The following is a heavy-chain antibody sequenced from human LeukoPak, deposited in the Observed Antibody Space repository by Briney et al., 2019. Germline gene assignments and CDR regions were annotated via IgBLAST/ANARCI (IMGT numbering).Heavy chain of an antibody. CDR1: GFSFRSHG. CDR3: AKDDDWGRFNH. CDR2: ISPRGDIT. J-gene: IGHJ1*01. D-gene: IGHD3-16*01. Sequence: GGSLRLSCAASGFSFRSHGMNWVRQAPGEGLEWVSGISPRGDITCYKDSVRGRFTISRDNFKNTVSLQLNSLRAEDTAMYYCAKDDDWGRFNHWGQGTLVTVSS. V-gene: IGHV3-23*01.